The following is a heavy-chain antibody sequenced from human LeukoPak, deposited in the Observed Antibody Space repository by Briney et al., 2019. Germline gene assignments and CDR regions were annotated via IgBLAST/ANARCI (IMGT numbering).Heavy chain of an antibody. CDR1: GGTFSSYA. J-gene: IGHJ4*02. V-gene: IGHV1-8*02. CDR2: MNPNSGNT. Sequence: ASVKVSCKASGGTFSSYAINWVRQATGQGLEWVGYMNPNSGNTGYAQKFQGRVTMTWNTAISTAYMELSSLTSEDTAVYYCATTLRNKPPWGQGTLVTVSS. CDR3: ATTLRNKPP. D-gene: IGHD5-12*01.